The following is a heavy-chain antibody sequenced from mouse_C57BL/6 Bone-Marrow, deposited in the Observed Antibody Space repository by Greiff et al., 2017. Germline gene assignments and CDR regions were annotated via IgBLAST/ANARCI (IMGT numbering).Heavy chain of an antibody. D-gene: IGHD2-3*01. V-gene: IGHV10-3*01. J-gene: IGHJ1*03. CDR2: IRSKSSNYAT. CDR3: VRGRDDGYSHWYFEV. Sequence: EVQLVESGGGLVQPKGSLKLSCAASGFTFNTYAMHWVRQAPGKGLEWVARIRSKSSNYATYYADSVKDRFTISRDDSQSMLYLQMNNLKTEDTAMYYCVRGRDDGYSHWYFEVWGTGTTVTVSS. CDR1: GFTFNTYA.